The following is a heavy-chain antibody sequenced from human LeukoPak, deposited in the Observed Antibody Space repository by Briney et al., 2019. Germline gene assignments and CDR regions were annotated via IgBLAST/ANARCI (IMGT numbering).Heavy chain of an antibody. V-gene: IGHV3-30-3*01. J-gene: IGHJ4*02. CDR2: ISCDGSNK. D-gene: IGHD5-18*01. CDR3: ARDPATHHPDTASDY. Sequence: GGSLRLSCAASGFTFSSYAMHWVRQAPGKGLEWVAVISCDGSNKYYADSVKGRFTISRDNSKNTLYLQMNSLRAEDTAVYYCARDPATHHPDTASDYWGQGTPVTVPS. CDR1: GFTFSSYA.